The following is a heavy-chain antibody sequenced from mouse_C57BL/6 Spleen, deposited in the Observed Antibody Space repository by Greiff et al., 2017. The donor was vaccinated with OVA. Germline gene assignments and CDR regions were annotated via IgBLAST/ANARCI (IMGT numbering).Heavy chain of an antibody. J-gene: IGHJ4*01. Sequence: VQLQQSGAELARPGASVKLSCKASGYTFTSYGISWVKQRTGQGLEWIGEIYPRSGHTYSNEKFKGKATLTADKSSSTASMELRSLTSEESAVFLCERDYSNWDYYAMGYWGQGTSVTVSS. D-gene: IGHD2-5*01. CDR1: GYTFTSYG. V-gene: IGHV1-81*01. CDR2: IYPRSGHT. CDR3: ERDYSNWDYYAMGY.